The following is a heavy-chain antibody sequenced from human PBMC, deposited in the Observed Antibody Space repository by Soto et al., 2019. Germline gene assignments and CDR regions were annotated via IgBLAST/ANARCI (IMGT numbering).Heavy chain of an antibody. Sequence: QVQLQESGPGLVKPSQTLSLTCSVSGVSINSGGYYWSWIRHHPGKGLEWIGYIYYTGHTFYNPSLKRRGAMSLDTSKNQFSLKLSSVTAADTAVYYCARGSQLERDALDIWGQGTMVTVSS. J-gene: IGHJ3*02. V-gene: IGHV4-31*03. CDR3: ARGSQLERDALDI. CDR1: GVSINSGGYY. D-gene: IGHD1-1*01. CDR2: IYYTGHT.